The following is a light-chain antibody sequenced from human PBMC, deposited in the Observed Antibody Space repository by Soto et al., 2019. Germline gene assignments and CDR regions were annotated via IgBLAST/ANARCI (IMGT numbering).Light chain of an antibody. CDR1: GRDVGRYDY. J-gene: IGLJ1*01. CDR2: DVN. CDR3: CSYAGTFTGV. V-gene: IGLV2-11*01. Sequence: QLVLTQPRSVSGSPGQSVTISCTGTGRDVGRYDYVSWYQQYPGKAPKIIIHDVNKWPSGVPDRFSGSRSGNTASLTICGLLPEEEAYYYCCSYAGTFTGVFGTGTKPTVL.